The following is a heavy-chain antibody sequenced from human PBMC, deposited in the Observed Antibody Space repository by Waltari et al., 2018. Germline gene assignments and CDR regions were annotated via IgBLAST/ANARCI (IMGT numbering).Heavy chain of an antibody. V-gene: IGHV6-1*01. Sequence: QVLLQQSGPGLVKPSQTLSPTCAISGDSVSNNTAAWNWIRQSTSRGLEGLGRTYYRSTWFNDYAVSVKGRITFNPDTSKNQFSLQLNSLTPDDTAVYYCARDTFRYGPGEGYYYGMDVWGQGTTVTVSS. CDR2: TYYRSTWFN. CDR3: ARDTFRYGPGEGYYYGMDV. CDR1: GDSVSNNTAA. J-gene: IGHJ6*02. D-gene: IGHD7-27*01.